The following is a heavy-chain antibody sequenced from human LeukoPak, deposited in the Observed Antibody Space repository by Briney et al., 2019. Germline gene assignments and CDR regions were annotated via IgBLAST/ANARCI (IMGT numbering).Heavy chain of an antibody. CDR1: GGTFNSYA. V-gene: IGHV1-69*04. CDR3: AREDIVVVVAANWFDP. D-gene: IGHD2-15*01. J-gene: IGHJ5*02. CDR2: IIPIFGMA. Sequence: SVKVSCKASGGTFNSYAISWVRQAPGQGLEWMGRIIPIFGMANYAQKFQGRVTITADKSTSTAYMELSSLRSEDTAVYYCAREDIVVVVAANWFDPWGQGTLVTVSS.